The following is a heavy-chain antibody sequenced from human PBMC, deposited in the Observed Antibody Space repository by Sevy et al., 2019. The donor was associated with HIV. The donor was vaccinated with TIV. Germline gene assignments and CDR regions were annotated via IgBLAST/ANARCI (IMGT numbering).Heavy chain of an antibody. CDR3: ARCRSPYGDYATGSFDY. Sequence: SETLSLTCTVSGGSVSTDSYYWSWIRQPPGKGLEWIGYLFYSGSTNYNPSLKCRVTISLDTSKNQFSLKLSSVTAADTAVYYCARCRSPYGDYATGSFDYWGQRALVTASS. CDR1: GGSVSTDSYY. D-gene: IGHD4-17*01. V-gene: IGHV4-61*01. CDR2: LFYSGST. J-gene: IGHJ4*02.